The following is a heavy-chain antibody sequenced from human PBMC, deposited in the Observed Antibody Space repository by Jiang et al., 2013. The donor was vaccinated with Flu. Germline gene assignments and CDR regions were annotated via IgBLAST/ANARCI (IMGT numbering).Heavy chain of an antibody. V-gene: IGHV3-7*01. Sequence: QLLESGGGLVQPGGSLRLSCAASGFTFSSYRMSWVRQAPGKGLEWVANIKQDGSEKYYVDSVKGRFTISRDNAKNSLYLQMNSLRAEDTAVYYCATASWDSSGWYPHNFDYWGQGTLVTVSS. CDR1: GFTFSSYR. CDR2: IKQDGSEK. D-gene: IGHD6-19*01. CDR3: ATASWDSSGWYPHNFDY. J-gene: IGHJ4*02.